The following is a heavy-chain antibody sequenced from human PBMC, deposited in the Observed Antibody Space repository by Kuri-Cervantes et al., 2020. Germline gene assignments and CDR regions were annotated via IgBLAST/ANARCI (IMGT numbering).Heavy chain of an antibody. CDR2: FSPNSGVR. D-gene: IGHD3-10*01. V-gene: IGHV1-18*01. CDR3: ATSTLTTVRNFYYYMDV. CDR1: GYTFTSYG. Sequence: ASVKVSCKVSGYTFTSYGLSWVRQAPGQGLEWMGWFSPNSGVRNHPQRFQGRVNMDRDMSTNSDYMELRGLRSDDTAVYYCATSTLTTVRNFYYYMDVWGEGTPVTVSS. J-gene: IGHJ6*03.